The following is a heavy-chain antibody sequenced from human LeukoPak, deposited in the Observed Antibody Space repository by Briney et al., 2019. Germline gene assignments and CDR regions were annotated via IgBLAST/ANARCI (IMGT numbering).Heavy chain of an antibody. CDR2: TNPSGGST. Sequence: ASVKVSCKASGYTFNNHYMHWVRQAPGQGLEWMGITNPSGGSTTYAQKFQGRVTMTRDMSTSTVYMELSSLRSEDTAVLFCARAINHYGSGSSIDFWGQGTLVTVSS. J-gene: IGHJ4*02. CDR1: GYTFNNHY. V-gene: IGHV1-46*02. D-gene: IGHD3-10*01. CDR3: ARAINHYGSGSSIDF.